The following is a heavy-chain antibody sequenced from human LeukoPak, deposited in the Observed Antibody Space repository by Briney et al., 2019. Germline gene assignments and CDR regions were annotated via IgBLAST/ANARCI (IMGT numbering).Heavy chain of an antibody. CDR2: ITRSSTTI. V-gene: IGHV3-48*01. CDR1: GFNFSIYS. D-gene: IGHD3-22*01. Sequence: PGGSLRLSCAASGFNFSIYSMNWVRQAPGKGLEWVSYITRSSTTIYYADSVKGRFTISRDNAKNSLYLQMNSLRAEDTAVYYCARDMMAVAGDWGQGTLVTVSS. J-gene: IGHJ4*02. CDR3: ARDMMAVAGD.